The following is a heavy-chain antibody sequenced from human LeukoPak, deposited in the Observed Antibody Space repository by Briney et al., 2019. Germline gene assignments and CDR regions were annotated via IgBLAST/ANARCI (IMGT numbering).Heavy chain of an antibody. CDR1: GGSTSVYY. D-gene: IGHD1-26*01. J-gene: IGHJ4*02. CDR2: ISSSGST. Sequence: SETLSLTCIVSGGSTSVYYWSWIRQSAGKGLEWIGRISSSGSTNYNPSLKSRVTMSVDPSKNQISLKVTSATAADTAVYYCASDRPHSASYYHYWGQGTLVTVSS. V-gene: IGHV4-4*07. CDR3: ASDRPHSASYYHY.